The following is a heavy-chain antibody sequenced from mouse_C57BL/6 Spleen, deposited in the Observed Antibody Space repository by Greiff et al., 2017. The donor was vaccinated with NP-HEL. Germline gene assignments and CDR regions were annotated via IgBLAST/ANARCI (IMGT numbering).Heavy chain of an antibody. D-gene: IGHD2-12*01. J-gene: IGHJ1*03. V-gene: IGHV5-17*01. CDR3: ASYDAGPHWYFDV. CDR2: ISSGSSTI. Sequence: EVQGVESGGGLVKPGGSLKLSCAASGFTFSDYGMHWVRQAPEKGLEWVAYISSGSSTIYYADTVKGRFTISRDNAKNTLFLQMTSLRSEDTAMYYCASYDAGPHWYFDVWGTGTTVTVSS. CDR1: GFTFSDYG.